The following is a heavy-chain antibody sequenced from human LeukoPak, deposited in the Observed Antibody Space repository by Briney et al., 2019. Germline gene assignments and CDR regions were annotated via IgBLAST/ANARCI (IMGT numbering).Heavy chain of an antibody. D-gene: IGHD4-17*01. CDR1: GGTFNNSA. Sequence: SVKVSCKTSGGTFNNSAISWVRQAPGQGLEWLGGIMPLFGTAGYAQKFQGRVTITKDESTRTVYLELTSLTSDDTAVYYCVRDVHGDYGSGWIEPWGQGTLVSVSS. CDR3: VRDVHGDYGSGWIEP. V-gene: IGHV1-69*05. CDR2: IMPLFGTA. J-gene: IGHJ5*02.